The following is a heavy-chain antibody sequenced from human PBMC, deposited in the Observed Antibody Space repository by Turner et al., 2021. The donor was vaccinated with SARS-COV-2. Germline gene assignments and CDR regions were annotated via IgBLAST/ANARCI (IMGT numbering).Heavy chain of an antibody. V-gene: IGHV4-39*01. J-gene: IGHJ4*02. CDR2: ISYTGRT. CDR1: GGSISTTNHY. CDR3: ARQGGVDY. Sequence: QLQLQESGPGLVKPSETLSLTCAVSGGSISTTNHYWGWIRQPPGKGLEWIGRISYTGRTFYTPSLKSRVTLSMDTSKNHFSLKVTSVTAADTAVYYCARQGGVDYWGQGTLVTVSS.